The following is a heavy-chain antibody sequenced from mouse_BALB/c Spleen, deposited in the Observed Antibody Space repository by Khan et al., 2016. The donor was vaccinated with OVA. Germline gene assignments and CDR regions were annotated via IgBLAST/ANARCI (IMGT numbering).Heavy chain of an antibody. CDR1: GFSLTNYG. D-gene: IGHD2-10*01. J-gene: IGHJ4*01. Sequence: QVQLKESGPGLVAPSQSLSITCTISGFSLTNYGVHWVRQPPGKGLEWLVVIWSDGSTTYNSTLKSRLSISTDNSKSQVFLKMNSLQTDDTAMYYGARQPYYHYYVMDYGGQGTSVTVSS. V-gene: IGHV2-6-1*01. CDR3: ARQPYYHYYVMDY. CDR2: IWSDGST.